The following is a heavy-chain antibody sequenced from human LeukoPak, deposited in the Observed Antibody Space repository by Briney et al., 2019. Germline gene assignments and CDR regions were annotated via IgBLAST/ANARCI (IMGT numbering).Heavy chain of an antibody. CDR2: ISGSGGST. J-gene: IGHJ6*02. D-gene: IGHD3-10*01. Sequence: PGGSLRLSCAVSGFTVSSNYMSWVRQAPGKGLEWVSAISGSGGSTYYADSVKGRFTISRDNSKNTLYLQMNSLRAEDTAVYYCANWPHEGSIWFGDYYYYYYGMDVWGQGTTVTVSS. CDR3: ANWPHEGSIWFGDYYYYYYGMDV. V-gene: IGHV3-23*01. CDR1: GFTVSSNY.